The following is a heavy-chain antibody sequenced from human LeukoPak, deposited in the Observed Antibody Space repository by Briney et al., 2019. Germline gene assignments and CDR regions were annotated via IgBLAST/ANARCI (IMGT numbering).Heavy chain of an antibody. Sequence: PSETLSLTCAVSGGSIRSNSYYWGWIRQPPGKGLEWIGSIYHAGSTNYNPSLKSRVTISVDTSKNQFSLELNSVTAADTAVYYCARSGGWYYDSSGYYYNFIDYWGQGTLVTVSS. V-gene: IGHV4-39*07. CDR3: ARSGGWYYDSSGYYYNFIDY. J-gene: IGHJ4*02. CDR2: IYHAGST. CDR1: GGSIRSNSYY. D-gene: IGHD3-22*01.